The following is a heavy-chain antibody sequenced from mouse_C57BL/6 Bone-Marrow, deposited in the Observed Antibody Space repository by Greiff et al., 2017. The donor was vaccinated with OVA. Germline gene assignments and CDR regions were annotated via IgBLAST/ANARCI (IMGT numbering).Heavy chain of an antibody. V-gene: IGHV1-55*01. CDR1: GYTFTSHS. J-gene: IGHJ2*01. Sequence: QVQLQQPGAELVKPGASVKMSCKASGYTFTSHSITWVKQRPGQGLEWIGDIYPGSGSTNYNEKFKSKATLTVDTSSRTAYMQLSSLTSEDSAVYDCARSTYDYGSSVYWGQGTTLTVSS. D-gene: IGHD1-1*01. CDR3: ARSTYDYGSSVY. CDR2: IYPGSGST.